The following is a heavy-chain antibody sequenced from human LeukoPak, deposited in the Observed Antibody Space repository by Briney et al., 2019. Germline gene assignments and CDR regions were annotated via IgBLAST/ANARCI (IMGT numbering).Heavy chain of an antibody. D-gene: IGHD2-15*01. CDR3: ARGAGNCSGGSCYDY. CDR1: GGSFSGCY. J-gene: IGHJ4*02. V-gene: IGHV4-34*01. CDR2: INHSGST. Sequence: SETLSLTCAVYGGSFSGCYWSWIRQPPGKGLEWIGEINHSGSTNYNPSLKSRVTISVDTSKNQFSLKLSSVTAADTAVYYCARGAGNCSGGSCYDYWGQGTLVTVSS.